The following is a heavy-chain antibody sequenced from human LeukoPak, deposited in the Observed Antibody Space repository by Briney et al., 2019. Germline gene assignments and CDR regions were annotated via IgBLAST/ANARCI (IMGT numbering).Heavy chain of an antibody. Sequence: GESLQISCKGSGYSFTSYWIGWVRQLPGKGLEWMGIIYPGDSDTRYSPSFQGQVTISADKSISTAYLQWSSLKASDTAMYYCASYIGSGWYRPGFDYWGQGTLVTVSS. CDR2: IYPGDSDT. V-gene: IGHV5-51*01. CDR3: ASYIGSGWYRPGFDY. D-gene: IGHD6-19*01. CDR1: GYSFTSYW. J-gene: IGHJ4*02.